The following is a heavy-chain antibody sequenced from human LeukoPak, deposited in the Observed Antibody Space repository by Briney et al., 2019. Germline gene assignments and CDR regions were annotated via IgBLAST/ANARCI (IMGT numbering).Heavy chain of an antibody. J-gene: IGHJ3*02. V-gene: IGHV3-30*04. CDR1: GFTFSSYA. D-gene: IGHD4-23*01. Sequence: PGGSLRLSCAASGFTFSSYAMHWVRRAPGKGLEWVAVILYDGSNKYYADSVKGRLTISRDNSKNTLSLQVNSLRSEDTAVYFCAKGDYGGNSHTFDIWGQGTMVTVSS. CDR2: ILYDGSNK. CDR3: AKGDYGGNSHTFDI.